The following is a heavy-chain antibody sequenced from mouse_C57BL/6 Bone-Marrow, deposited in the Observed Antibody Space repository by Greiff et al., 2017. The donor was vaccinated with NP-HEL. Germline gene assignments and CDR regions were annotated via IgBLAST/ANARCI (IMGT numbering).Heavy chain of an antibody. D-gene: IGHD2-1*01. J-gene: IGHJ4*01. V-gene: IGHV5-15*01. Sequence: EVQGVESGGGLVQPGGSLKLPRAASGFTFSDYGMAWVRQAPRKGPEWVAFISNLAYSIYYADTVTGRFTISRENAKNTLYLEMSSLGSEDTAMYYCASRYYGAMDYWGQGTSVTVSS. CDR1: GFTFSDYG. CDR2: ISNLAYSI. CDR3: ASRYYGAMDY.